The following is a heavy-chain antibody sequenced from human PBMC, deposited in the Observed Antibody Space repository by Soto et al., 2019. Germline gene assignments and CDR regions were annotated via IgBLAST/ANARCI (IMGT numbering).Heavy chain of an antibody. CDR2: INHSGST. CDR3: ARGRFDYYGSGSYYKQPSYDYYMAV. D-gene: IGHD3-10*01. J-gene: IGHJ6*03. CDR1: GGSFGGYY. Sequence: LLPLSDPCAVDGGSFGGYYWRRISKTPGKGLEWIGEINHSGSTNYNPSLKSRVTISVDTSKNQFSLKLSSVTAADTAVYYCARGRFDYYGSGSYYKQPSYDYYMAVWGKGTTVTVSS. V-gene: IGHV4-34*01.